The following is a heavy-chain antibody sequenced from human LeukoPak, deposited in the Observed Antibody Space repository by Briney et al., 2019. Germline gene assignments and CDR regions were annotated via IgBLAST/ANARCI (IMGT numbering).Heavy chain of an antibody. J-gene: IGHJ4*02. D-gene: IGHD3-9*01. V-gene: IGHV3-30*18. CDR3: AKILSGSFDY. CDR2: ISFDGSDK. Sequence: GGSLRLSCETSGFTFSTYGMHWVRQAPGKGLEWVALISFDGSDKSYGTSVKGRFTISRDNSKNTLYLQMNSLRAEDTAVYYCAKILSGSFDYWGQGTLVTVSS. CDR1: GFTFSTYG.